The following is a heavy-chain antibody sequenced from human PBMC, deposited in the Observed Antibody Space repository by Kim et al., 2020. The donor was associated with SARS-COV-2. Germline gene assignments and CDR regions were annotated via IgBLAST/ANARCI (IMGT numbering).Heavy chain of an antibody. Sequence: VKGRFTISRDNSKNTRYLQMNSLRAEDTAVYYCATPVYDSSGYYQYYFDYWGQGTLVTVSS. J-gene: IGHJ4*02. V-gene: IGHV3-23*01. D-gene: IGHD3-22*01. CDR3: ATPVYDSSGYYQYYFDY.